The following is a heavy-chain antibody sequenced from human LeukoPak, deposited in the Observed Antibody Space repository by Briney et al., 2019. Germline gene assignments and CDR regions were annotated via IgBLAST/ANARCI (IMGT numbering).Heavy chain of an antibody. CDR1: GYSFTSYW. J-gene: IGHJ5*02. D-gene: IGHD2-2*01. CDR3: ARLPRLYCSSTSCYGFDP. CDR2: IYSGDSDT. V-gene: IGHV5-51*01. Sequence: GESLKISCKGSGYSFTSYWIGWVRQMPGKGLEWMGIIYSGDSDTRYSPSFQGQVTISADKSISTAYLQWSSLKASDTAMYYCARLPRLYCSSTSCYGFDPWGQGTLVTVSS.